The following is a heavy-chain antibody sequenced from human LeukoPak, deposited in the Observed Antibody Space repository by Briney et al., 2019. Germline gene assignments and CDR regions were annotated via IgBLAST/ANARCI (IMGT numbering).Heavy chain of an antibody. V-gene: IGHV1-18*01. CDR3: ARDLRHSGYELGY. CDR1: GYTFTSYG. J-gene: IGHJ4*02. Sequence: GASVKVSCKASGYTFTSYGISWVRQAPGQGLERMGWISAYNGNTNYAQKVQGRVTMTIDTSTSTVYMELRSLTSDDTAVYYCARDLRHSGYELGYWGQGTLVTVSS. D-gene: IGHD5-12*01. CDR2: ISAYNGNT.